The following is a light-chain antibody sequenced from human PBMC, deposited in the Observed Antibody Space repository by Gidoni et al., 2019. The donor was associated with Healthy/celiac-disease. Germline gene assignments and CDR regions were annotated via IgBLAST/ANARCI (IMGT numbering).Light chain of an antibody. CDR3: QQYYSTPRT. Sequence: DIVMTQSPDSLAVSLGESATINCKSSQSVLYSSNNKNYLAWYQQKPGQPPKLLIYWASTRESGVPDRFSGSGSGTDFTVTISSLQAEDVAVYYCQQYYSTPRTFGQGTKLEIK. J-gene: IGKJ2*01. CDR2: WAS. CDR1: QSVLYSSNNKNY. V-gene: IGKV4-1*01.